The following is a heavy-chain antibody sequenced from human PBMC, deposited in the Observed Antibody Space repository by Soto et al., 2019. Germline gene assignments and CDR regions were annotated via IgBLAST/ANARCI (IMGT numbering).Heavy chain of an antibody. CDR3: ARGPTYYDILTGPPPYLLSH. J-gene: IGHJ4*02. D-gene: IGHD3-9*01. Sequence: QVQLQQWGAGLLKPSETLSLTCAVYGGSFSGYYWSWIRQPPGKGLEWIGEINHSGSTNYNPSLKSRVTISVDTSKNQFSLKLSSVTAADTAVYYCARGPTYYDILTGPPPYLLSHWGQGTLVTVSS. V-gene: IGHV4-34*01. CDR2: INHSGST. CDR1: GGSFSGYY.